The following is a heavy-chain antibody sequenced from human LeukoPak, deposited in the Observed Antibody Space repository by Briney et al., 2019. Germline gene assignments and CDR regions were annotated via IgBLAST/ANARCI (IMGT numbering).Heavy chain of an antibody. CDR3: ARSLSGLWFVRPIDY. J-gene: IGHJ4*02. V-gene: IGHV4-34*01. D-gene: IGHD2-21*01. CDR1: GGSFSGYY. Sequence: MPSETLSLTCAVYGGSFSGYYWSWIRQPPGKGLEWIGEINHSGSTNYNPSLKSRVTISVDTSKNQFSLKLSSVTAADTAVYYCARSLSGLWFVRPIDYWGQGTLVTVSS. CDR2: INHSGST.